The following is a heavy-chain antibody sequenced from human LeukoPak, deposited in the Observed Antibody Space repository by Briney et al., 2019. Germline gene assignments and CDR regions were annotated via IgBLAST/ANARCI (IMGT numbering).Heavy chain of an antibody. D-gene: IGHD6-13*01. CDR2: INPSSGGT. Sequence: GASVKVSCKASGYTFTGYSMHWVRQAPGQGLEWMGWINPSSGGTNYAQKFQGRVTMTRDTSINTSYMELRRLRSDDTAVYYCARDKGDRGIAAAGHYWGQGTLVTVSS. V-gene: IGHV1-2*02. CDR1: GYTFTGYS. J-gene: IGHJ4*02. CDR3: ARDKGDRGIAAAGHY.